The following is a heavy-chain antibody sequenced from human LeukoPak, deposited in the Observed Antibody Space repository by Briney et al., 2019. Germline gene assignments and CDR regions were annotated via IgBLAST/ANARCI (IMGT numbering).Heavy chain of an antibody. J-gene: IGHJ4*02. CDR3: ARDLPVVALVMDY. V-gene: IGHV1-18*01. Sequence: GASVKVSCKASGYNFTNFGISWVRQAPGQGLEWMGWVSGYLKDANSAQKFYVKNPKYAERFHDRVTMTADTSTSTAYMELSSLKFDDTAVYFCARDLPVVALVMDYWGQGTLITVSS. D-gene: IGHD2-15*01. CDR2: VSGYLKDANSAQKFYVKNP. CDR1: GYNFTNFG.